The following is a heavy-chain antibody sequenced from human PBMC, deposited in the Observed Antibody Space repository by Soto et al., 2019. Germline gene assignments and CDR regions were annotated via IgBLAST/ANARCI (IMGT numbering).Heavy chain of an antibody. CDR2: MYWKAGNT. Sequence: GGSLRLSCAASGFPMDNFGLSWVRQVPGTGLEWVSDMYWKAGNTHYADPAKGLFTISGDNAKTSLFLQLNSLRAEDTALYYCVRSGDYRSGSYWYFFDYWGQGALVTVSS. D-gene: IGHD3-10*01. J-gene: IGHJ4*02. CDR1: GFPMDNFG. V-gene: IGHV3-20*04. CDR3: VRSGDYRSGSYWYFFDY.